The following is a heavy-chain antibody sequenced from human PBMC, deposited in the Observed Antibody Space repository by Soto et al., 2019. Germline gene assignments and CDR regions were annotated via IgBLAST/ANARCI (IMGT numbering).Heavy chain of an antibody. CDR2: IYSGGTT. V-gene: IGHV3-53*02. CDR1: GFTVSSSY. Sequence: EVHLVETGGGLIQPGGSLRLSCAASGFTVSSSYMSWVRQAPGKGLEWVSVIYSGGTTYYADSVRGRFTISRDNSKNTLYLQMHGLTADDTAVYYCARDLRSYTSWGQGTLVTVSS. D-gene: IGHD2-2*02. J-gene: IGHJ4*02. CDR3: ARDLRSYTS.